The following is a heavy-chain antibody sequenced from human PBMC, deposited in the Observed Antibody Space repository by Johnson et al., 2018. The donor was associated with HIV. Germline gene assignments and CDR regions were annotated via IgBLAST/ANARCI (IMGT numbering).Heavy chain of an antibody. CDR2: IRYDGSTQ. CDR1: GFTFSNYA. Sequence: QMLLVESGGGVVQPGGSLRLSCATSGFTFSNYAMHWVRQAPGKGLEWVAYIRYDGSTQYYVDSVKGRFTISRDIAKNSLYLQMNSLRAEDTAVYYCARERNYGTHAAFDIWGQGTMVTVSS. CDR3: ARERNYGTHAAFDI. J-gene: IGHJ3*02. D-gene: IGHD1-7*01. V-gene: IGHV3-30*02.